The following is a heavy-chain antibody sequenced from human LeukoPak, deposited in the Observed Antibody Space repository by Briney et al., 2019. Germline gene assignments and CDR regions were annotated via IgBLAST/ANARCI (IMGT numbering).Heavy chain of an antibody. Sequence: PSETLSLTCAVSGVSFSDYYWSWIRQPPGKGLEWIGEINHTGSTNYNPSLKSRVTISVDTSKNQFSLKLSSVTAADTAVYYCARHGSGDDLLRGYYYYMDVWGKGTTVTISS. J-gene: IGHJ6*03. CDR1: GVSFSDYY. V-gene: IGHV4-34*01. D-gene: IGHD3-10*01. CDR3: ARHGSGDDLLRGYYYYMDV. CDR2: INHTGST.